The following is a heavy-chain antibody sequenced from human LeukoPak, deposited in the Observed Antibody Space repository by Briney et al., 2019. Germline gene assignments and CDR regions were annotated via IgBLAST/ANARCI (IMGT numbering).Heavy chain of an antibody. CDR2: IYYSGST. J-gene: IGHJ3*02. V-gene: IGHV4-39*01. Sequence: PSETLSLTCTVSGGSISSSSYYWGWIRQPPGKGLEWIGSIYYSGSTYYNPSLKSRVTISVDTFKNQFSLKLSSVTAADTAVYYCARGSRLLWFRKDPSADAFDIWGQGTMVTVSS. CDR1: GGSISSSSYY. CDR3: ARGSRLLWFRKDPSADAFDI. D-gene: IGHD3-10*01.